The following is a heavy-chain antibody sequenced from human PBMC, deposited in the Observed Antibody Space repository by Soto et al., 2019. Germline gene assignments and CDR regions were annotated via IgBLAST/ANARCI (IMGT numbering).Heavy chain of an antibody. J-gene: IGHJ6*03. Sequence: QVPLVQSGAEVKKPGASVKVSCKASGYTFTSYDINWVRQATGQGLEWMGWMNPNSGNTGYAQKFQGRVTMTRNTSISTAYMELSSLRSEDTAVYYCARGDIVVVPAAYYYYYYMDVWGKGTTVTVSS. CDR1: GYTFTSYD. V-gene: IGHV1-8*01. CDR2: MNPNSGNT. CDR3: ARGDIVVVPAAYYYYYYMDV. D-gene: IGHD2-2*01.